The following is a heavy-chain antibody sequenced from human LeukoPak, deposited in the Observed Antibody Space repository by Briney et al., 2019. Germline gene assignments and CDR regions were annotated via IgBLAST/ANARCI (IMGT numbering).Heavy chain of an antibody. J-gene: IGHJ4*02. CDR1: GFTFDDYA. Sequence: PGGSLRLSCAASGFTFDDYAMHWVRQAPGKGLEWVSGISWNSGSIGYADSVKGRFTISRDNAKNSLYLQVNSLRAEDTALYYCAKEAPPPYSSSWFGTRYFDYWGQGTLVTVSS. CDR3: AKEAPPPYSSSWFGTRYFDY. D-gene: IGHD6-13*01. V-gene: IGHV3-9*01. CDR2: ISWNSGSI.